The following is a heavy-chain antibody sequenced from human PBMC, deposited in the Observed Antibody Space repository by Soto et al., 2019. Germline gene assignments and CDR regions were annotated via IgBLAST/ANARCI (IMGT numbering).Heavy chain of an antibody. CDR2: INHSGNT. CDR3: ARARVAAGLFYYYYGMDV. CDR1: GGSFSGYY. D-gene: IGHD6-13*01. V-gene: IGHV4-34*01. J-gene: IGHJ6*02. Sequence: PSETLSLTCAVYGGSFSGYYWSWIRQPPGKGLEWIGEINHSGNTNYNPSLKSRVTISVDTSKNQFSLKLSSVTAADTAVYYCARARVAAGLFYYYYGMDVWGQGTTVTVSS.